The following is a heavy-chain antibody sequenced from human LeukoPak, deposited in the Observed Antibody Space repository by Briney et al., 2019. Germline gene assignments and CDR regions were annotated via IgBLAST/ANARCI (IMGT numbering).Heavy chain of an antibody. Sequence: PGGSPRLSCAASGFTFSSYAMSWVRQAPGKGLEWVSAISSSGGSTYYADSVKGRFTISRDNSKNALYLQMNSLRAEDTAVYYCAKTTVAVVVPAAMRYAFDIWGQGSMVTVSS. CDR3: AKTTVAVVVPAAMRYAFDI. CDR1: GFTFSSYA. D-gene: IGHD2-2*01. V-gene: IGHV3-23*01. CDR2: ISSSGGST. J-gene: IGHJ3*02.